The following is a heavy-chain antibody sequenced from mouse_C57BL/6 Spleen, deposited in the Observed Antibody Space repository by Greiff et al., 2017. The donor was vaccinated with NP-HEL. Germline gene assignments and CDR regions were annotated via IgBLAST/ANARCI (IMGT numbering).Heavy chain of an antibody. CDR2: INPYNGDT. CDR1: GYSFTGYF. CDR3: AKGYSNSGAMDY. V-gene: IGHV1-20*01. Sequence: VQLQQSGPELVKPGDSVKISCKASGYSFTGYFMNWVMQSHGTSLEWIGRINPYNGDTFYNQKFKGKATLTVDKSSSTAHKELRSLTSEDSAVYYCAKGYSNSGAMDYWGQGTSVTVSS. D-gene: IGHD2-5*01. J-gene: IGHJ4*01.